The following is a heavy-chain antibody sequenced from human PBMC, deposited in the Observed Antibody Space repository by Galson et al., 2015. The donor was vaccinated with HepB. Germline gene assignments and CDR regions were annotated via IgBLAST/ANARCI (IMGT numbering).Heavy chain of an antibody. CDR3: ATDYYGSGSYGS. Sequence: ETLSLTCTVSGGSISSYYWNWIRQPPGKGLEWIGHIYYSGSTNYNPSLKSRVTISLDTSKDQFSLKLSSVTAADTAVYYCATDYYGSGSYGSWGQGSLVTVSP. D-gene: IGHD3-10*01. CDR2: IYYSGST. J-gene: IGHJ4*02. CDR1: GGSISSYY. V-gene: IGHV4-59*01.